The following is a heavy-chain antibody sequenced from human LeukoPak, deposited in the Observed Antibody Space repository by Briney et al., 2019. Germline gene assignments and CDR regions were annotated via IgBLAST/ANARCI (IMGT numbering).Heavy chain of an antibody. Sequence: GGSLRLSCAASGFTVSSNYMSWVRQAPGKGLEWVSVIYSGGSTYYADSVKGRFTISRDNSKNTLYLQMNSLRAEDTAVYYCARDRGYSYGFDYWGQGTLVTVSS. V-gene: IGHV3-53*01. CDR2: IYSGGST. D-gene: IGHD5-18*01. CDR3: ARDRGYSYGFDY. CDR1: GFTVSSNY. J-gene: IGHJ4*02.